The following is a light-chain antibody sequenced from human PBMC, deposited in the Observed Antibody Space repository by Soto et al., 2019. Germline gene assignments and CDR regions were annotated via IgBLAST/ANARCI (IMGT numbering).Light chain of an antibody. V-gene: IGKV3-20*01. CDR3: QQYASSPLT. J-gene: IGKJ4*01. Sequence: EIVLTQSPGTLSASPGERATLSCRASQSVGRNFLAWYQQKPGQAPRLLIYGASTRASGIPDRFSGSGSGTDFTLTISRLEPEDFAVYYCQQYASSPLTFGGGTKVETK. CDR2: GAS. CDR1: QSVGRNF.